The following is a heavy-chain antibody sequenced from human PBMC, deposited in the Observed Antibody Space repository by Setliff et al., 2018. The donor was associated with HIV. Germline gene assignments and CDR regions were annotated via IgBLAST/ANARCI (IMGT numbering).Heavy chain of an antibody. CDR1: GYTFTIYA. Sequence: ASVKVSCKASGYTFTIYAMHWVRQAPGQRLEWMGWINVDNDNTKYSQKFQGRVTITRDTSATTAYMELSSLTSEDTAVYYCARDGCSGQSCYLYNWFDPWGQGTLVTVSS. V-gene: IGHV1-3*01. CDR3: ARDGCSGQSCYLYNWFDP. CDR2: INVDNDNT. D-gene: IGHD2-15*01. J-gene: IGHJ5*02.